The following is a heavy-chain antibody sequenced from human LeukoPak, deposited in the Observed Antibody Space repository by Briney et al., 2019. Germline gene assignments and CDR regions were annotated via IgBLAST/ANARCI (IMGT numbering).Heavy chain of an antibody. CDR3: ARGPTYYYDSSGYPDY. V-gene: IGHV3-53*01. Sequence: GGSLRLSCAASGFTVSSNYMSWVRRAPGKGLEWVSVIYSGGSTYYADSVKGRFTISRDNSKNTLYLQMNSLRAEDTAVYYCARGPTYYYDSSGYPDYWGQGTLVTVSS. D-gene: IGHD3-22*01. CDR1: GFTVSSNY. CDR2: IYSGGST. J-gene: IGHJ4*02.